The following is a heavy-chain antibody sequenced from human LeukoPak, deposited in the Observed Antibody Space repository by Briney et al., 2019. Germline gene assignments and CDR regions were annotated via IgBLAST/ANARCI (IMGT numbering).Heavy chain of an antibody. V-gene: IGHV3-53*01. CDR1: NFTVSSTF. CDR2: IYGAGNI. Sequence: PGGSLRLSCAASNFTVSSTFMTWVRQTPGKGLDWVSLIYGAGNIYYADSVKGRFGMSRDISTNTVLLEMNSLRTEDTAVYYCAAGVSDKHAFDIWGHGTEVIVSS. J-gene: IGHJ3*02. CDR3: AAGVSDKHAFDI.